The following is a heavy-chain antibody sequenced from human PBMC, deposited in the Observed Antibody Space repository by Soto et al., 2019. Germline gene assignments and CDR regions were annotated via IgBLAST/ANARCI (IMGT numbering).Heavy chain of an antibody. Sequence: GGSLRLSCAASGFTFSSYAMHWVRQAPGKGLEWVAVISYDGSNKYYADSVKGRFTISRDNSKNTLYLQMNSLRAEDTAVYYCARVGYCSGGSCQKQYYFDYWGQGTMVTVSS. CDR2: ISYDGSNK. D-gene: IGHD2-15*01. V-gene: IGHV3-30-3*01. J-gene: IGHJ4*02. CDR3: ARVGYCSGGSCQKQYYFDY. CDR1: GFTFSSYA.